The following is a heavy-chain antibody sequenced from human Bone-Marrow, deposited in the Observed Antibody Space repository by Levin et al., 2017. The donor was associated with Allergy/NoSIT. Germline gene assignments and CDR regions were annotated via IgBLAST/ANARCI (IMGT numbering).Heavy chain of an antibody. J-gene: IGHJ6*02. CDR1: GGTFSSCA. V-gene: IGHV1-69*01. CDR2: TIPIFRSE. Sequence: KISCKASGGTFSSCAISWVRQAPGQGLEWMGGTIPIFRSENYAQKFEGRVTITADEFTTTAYMELSSLRSEDTAVYYCAGACGYSAYEPREDFYFYGMDVWGQGTTVTVSS. D-gene: IGHD5-12*01. CDR3: AGACGYSAYEPREDFYFYGMDV.